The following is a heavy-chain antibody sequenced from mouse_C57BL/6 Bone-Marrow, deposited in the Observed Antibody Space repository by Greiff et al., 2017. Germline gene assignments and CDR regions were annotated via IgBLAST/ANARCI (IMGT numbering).Heavy chain of an antibody. Sequence: EVKLVESEGGLVQPGSSMKLSCTASGFTFSDYCMAWVRQVPEKGLEWVANINYDGSSTYYLDSLKSRFIISRDNAKNILYLQMSSLKSEDTATYYCARDSGDWDWYFDVWGTGTTVTVSS. D-gene: IGHD4-1*01. J-gene: IGHJ1*03. CDR2: INYDGSST. CDR3: ARDSGDWDWYFDV. V-gene: IGHV5-16*01. CDR1: GFTFSDYC.